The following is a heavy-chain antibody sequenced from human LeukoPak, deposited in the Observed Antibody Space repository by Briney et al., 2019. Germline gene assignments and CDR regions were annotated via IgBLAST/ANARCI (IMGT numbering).Heavy chain of an antibody. CDR3: ARDRAYYDSSGYYEIPDAFDI. Sequence: ASVKVSCKASGYTFTNYYIHWVRQAPGQGLECMGIINPSGGSTSYAQKFQGRVTMTRDTSISTAYMELSRLRSDDTAVYYCARDRAYYDSSGYYEIPDAFDIWGQGTMVTVSS. J-gene: IGHJ3*02. V-gene: IGHV1-46*01. CDR1: GYTFTNYY. CDR2: INPSGGST. D-gene: IGHD3-22*01.